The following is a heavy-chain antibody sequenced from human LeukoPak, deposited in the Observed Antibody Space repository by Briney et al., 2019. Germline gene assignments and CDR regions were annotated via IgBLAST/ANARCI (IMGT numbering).Heavy chain of an antibody. Sequence: GASVKVSCKASGYTFNGYGINWVRQAPGQGLEWMGGIIPIFGTANYAQKFQGRVTITTDESTSTAYMELSSLRSEDTAVYYCARVIAARGKMAKYYYYYMDVWGKGTTVTVSS. V-gene: IGHV1-69*05. J-gene: IGHJ6*03. CDR2: IIPIFGTA. CDR1: GYTFNGYG. D-gene: IGHD6-6*01. CDR3: ARVIAARGKMAKYYYYYMDV.